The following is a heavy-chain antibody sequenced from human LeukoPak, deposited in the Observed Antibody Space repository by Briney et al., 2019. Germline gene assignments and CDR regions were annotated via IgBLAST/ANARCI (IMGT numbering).Heavy chain of an antibody. Sequence: GGSLRLSCAASAFTFSSYWMHWVRQAPGKGLEWVAFIRYDGSNKYYADSVKGRFTISRDNSKNTLYLQMNSLRAEDTAVYYCAKGVYYYDSSGYYYDGAFDIWGQGTMVTVSS. CDR1: AFTFSSYW. CDR2: IRYDGSNK. CDR3: AKGVYYYDSSGYYYDGAFDI. D-gene: IGHD3-22*01. J-gene: IGHJ3*02. V-gene: IGHV3-30*02.